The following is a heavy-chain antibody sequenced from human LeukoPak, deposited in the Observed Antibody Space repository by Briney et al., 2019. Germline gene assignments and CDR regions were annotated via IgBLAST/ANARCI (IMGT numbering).Heavy chain of an antibody. V-gene: IGHV4-4*07. J-gene: IGHJ6*03. CDR1: GGSISSYC. Sequence: SETLSLTCTVSGGSISSYCWSWIRQPAGKGLEWIGRIYTSGSTNYNPSLKSRVTMSVDTSKNQFSLKLSSVTAADTAVYYCARERFDRFGELLPYYYYYYMDVWGKGTTVTVSS. CDR3: ARERFDRFGELLPYYYYYYMDV. CDR2: IYTSGST. D-gene: IGHD3-10*01.